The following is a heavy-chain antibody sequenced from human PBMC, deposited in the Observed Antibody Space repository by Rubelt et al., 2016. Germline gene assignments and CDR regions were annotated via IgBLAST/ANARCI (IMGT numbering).Heavy chain of an antibody. CDR1: GFTFSSYA. J-gene: IGHJ4*02. D-gene: IGHD1-1*01. Sequence: VQLLESGGGLVQPGGSLRLSCAASGFTFSSYAMHWVRQAPGKGLEWVAVISYDGSNKYYADSVKGRFTISRDNSKNTLYLQMNSLRAEDTAVYYCASPATGTIDYFDYWGQGTLVTVSS. CDR2: ISYDGSNK. V-gene: IGHV3-30*04. CDR3: ASPATGTIDYFDY.